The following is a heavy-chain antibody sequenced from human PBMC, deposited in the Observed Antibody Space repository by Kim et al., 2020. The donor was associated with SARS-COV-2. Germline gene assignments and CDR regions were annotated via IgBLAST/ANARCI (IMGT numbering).Heavy chain of an antibody. V-gene: IGHV6-1*01. D-gene: IGHD3-22*01. J-gene: IGHJ4*02. CDR3: ARDRGDYYYDSSGHHFDY. Sequence: KSRITINPDTSKNQFSLQLNSVTHEDTAVYYCARDRGDYYYDSSGHHFDYWGQGTLVTVSS.